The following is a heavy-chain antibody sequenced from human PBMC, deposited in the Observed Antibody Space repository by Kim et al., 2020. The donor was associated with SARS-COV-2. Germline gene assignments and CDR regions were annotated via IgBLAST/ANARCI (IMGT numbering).Heavy chain of an antibody. CDR2: IYSGGST. CDR3: ARDHQDTSYGAFGVVTHYGMDV. D-gene: IGHD3-3*01. Sequence: GGSLRLSCAASGFTVSSNYMSWVRQAPGKGLEWVSVIYSGGSTYYADSVKGRFTISRDNSKNTLYLQMNSLRAEDTAVYYCARDHQDTSYGAFGVVTHYGMDVWGQGTTVTVSS. J-gene: IGHJ6*02. V-gene: IGHV3-66*01. CDR1: GFTVSSNY.